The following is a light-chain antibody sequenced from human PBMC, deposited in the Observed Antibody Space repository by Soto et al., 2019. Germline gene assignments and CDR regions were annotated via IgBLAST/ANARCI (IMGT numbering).Light chain of an antibody. CDR2: AAT. CDR1: QGVSSS. J-gene: IGKJ5*01. Sequence: IQSTQSPPSLSASVGDRFTITCRASQGVSSSLAWYHQQPGKAPKLLIYAATTLQSGVPSRFSGSGSGTDFTLTINSLQPEDFATCYCQQLHSYPFTFGQGTRLEIK. V-gene: IGKV1-9*01. CDR3: QQLHSYPFT.